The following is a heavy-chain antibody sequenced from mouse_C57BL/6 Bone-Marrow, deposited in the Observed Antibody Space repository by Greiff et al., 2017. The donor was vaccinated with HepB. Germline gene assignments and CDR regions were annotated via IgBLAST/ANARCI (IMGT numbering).Heavy chain of an antibody. V-gene: IGHV5-6*01. CDR3: ARQSYYDYAWFAY. J-gene: IGHJ3*01. D-gene: IGHD2-4*01. CDR1: GFTFSSYG. CDR2: ISSGGSYT. Sequence: DVQLQESGGDLVKPGGSLKLSCAASGFTFSSYGMSWVRQTPDKRLEWVATISSGGSYTYYPDSVKGRFTISRDNAKNTLYLQMSSLKSEDTAMYYCARQSYYDYAWFAYWGQGTLVTVSA.